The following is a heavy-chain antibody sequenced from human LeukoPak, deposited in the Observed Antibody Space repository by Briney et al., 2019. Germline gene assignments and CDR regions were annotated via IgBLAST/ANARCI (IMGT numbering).Heavy chain of an antibody. CDR1: GGTFSSYA. Sequence: SVKVSCKASGGTFSSYAISWVRQAPGQGLEWMGRIIPILGIANYAQKFQGRVTITADKSTSTAYMELSSLRSEDTAVYYCARVLAAAGTERLVADYGMDVWGQGTTVTVSS. D-gene: IGHD6-13*01. V-gene: IGHV1-69*04. CDR2: IIPILGIA. CDR3: ARVLAAAGTERLVADYGMDV. J-gene: IGHJ6*02.